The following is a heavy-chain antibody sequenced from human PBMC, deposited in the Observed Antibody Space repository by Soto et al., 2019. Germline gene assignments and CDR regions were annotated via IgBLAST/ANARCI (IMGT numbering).Heavy chain of an antibody. D-gene: IGHD3-10*01. CDR1: GDTFKNSV. Sequence: QVQLVQSGVEVKKPGSSVRVSCKASGDTFKNSVISWVRQAPGQGLEWMGGTIPLFGTTDYAQKFQGRLTIPPDEPTTTAYMEVSRLTSEDPAVYYCVAELDFGKLSVVWGQGTTVIVSS. CDR3: VAELDFGKLSVV. V-gene: IGHV1-69*01. J-gene: IGHJ6*02. CDR2: TIPLFGTT.